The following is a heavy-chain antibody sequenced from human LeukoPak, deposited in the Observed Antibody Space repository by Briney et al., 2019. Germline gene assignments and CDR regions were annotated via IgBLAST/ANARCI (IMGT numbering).Heavy chain of an antibody. CDR3: AARYCSSTSCHTFDY. V-gene: IGHV3-21*01. CDR2: ISSSSSYI. Sequence: GGSLRLSCAASGFTFSSYSMNWVRQAPGKGLEWVSSISSSSSYIYYADSVKGRLTISRDNAKNSLYLQMNSLRAEDTAVYNCAARYCSSTSCHTFDYWGQGTLVTVSS. J-gene: IGHJ4*02. D-gene: IGHD2-2*01. CDR1: GFTFSSYS.